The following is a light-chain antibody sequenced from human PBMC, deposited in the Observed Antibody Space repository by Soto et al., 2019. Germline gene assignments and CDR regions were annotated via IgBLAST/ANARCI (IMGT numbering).Light chain of an antibody. V-gene: IGKV1-5*01. J-gene: IGKJ1*01. CDR1: QNIRSR. CDR2: DAS. CDR3: QQYNTYPGT. Sequence: DFQMTQSPSTLSASVGDIVTITCRASQNIRSRLAWFQQKPGKAPKLLIYDASSLEKGVPSRFSGSGSGTEFTLTISSLQPDDFATHYCQQYNTYPGTFGQGTKVEIK.